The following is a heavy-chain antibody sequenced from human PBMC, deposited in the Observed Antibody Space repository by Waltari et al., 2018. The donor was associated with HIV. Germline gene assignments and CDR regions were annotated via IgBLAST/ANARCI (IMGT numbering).Heavy chain of an antibody. V-gene: IGHV4-61*02. J-gene: IGHJ3*02. CDR1: GGSISSGSYY. D-gene: IGHD5-18*01. CDR3: ARRGIQLWFYAFDI. Sequence: QVQLQESGPGLVKPSQTLSLTRTVSGGSISSGSYYWSWIRQPAGKGLEWIGRIYTSGSTNYNPSLKSRVTISVDTSKNQFSLKLSSVTAADTAVYYCARRGIQLWFYAFDIWGQGTMVTVSS. CDR2: IYTSGST.